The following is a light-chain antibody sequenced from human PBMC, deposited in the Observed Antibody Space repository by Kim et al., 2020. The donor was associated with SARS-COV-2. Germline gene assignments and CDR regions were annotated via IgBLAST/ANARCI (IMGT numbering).Light chain of an antibody. J-gene: IGKJ2*01. V-gene: IGKV3-20*01. CDR1: QTVSSGY. Sequence: LTPGEIAPLSCRASQTVSSGYLAWYQQQPGQAPRLLIYGPSTRITGIPDRFSGSGSGTDFTLTISRLEPEDFAVYYCQHYGASHYTFGQGTKLEI. CDR2: GPS. CDR3: QHYGASHYT.